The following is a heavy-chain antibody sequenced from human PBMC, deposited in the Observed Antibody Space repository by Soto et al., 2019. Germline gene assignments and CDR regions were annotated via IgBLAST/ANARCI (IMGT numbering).Heavy chain of an antibody. CDR3: ATGSSTYCTNGVCYTDYYSYGMDV. Sequence: PSETLSLTCTLSGGSISSYYWSWIRQTPGKGLEWIGYVYFSGSTNYNPSLKSRVLISIDTSRNQFSLKLSSVTAADTAVSYCATGSSTYCTNGVCYTDYYSYGMDVWGQGTTVTVSS. CDR1: GGSISSYY. CDR2: VYFSGST. D-gene: IGHD2-8*01. J-gene: IGHJ6*02. V-gene: IGHV4-59*12.